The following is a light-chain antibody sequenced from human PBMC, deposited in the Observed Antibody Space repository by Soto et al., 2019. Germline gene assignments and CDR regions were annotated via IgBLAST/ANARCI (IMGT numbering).Light chain of an antibody. Sequence: EILMTQSPATLSVSPGERATLSCRASHRVNTYLAWYQQRPGQAPRLLIYDASTRATGIPARFSGSGSGTEFTLTISSLQSDDFVVYYCQQYNNWPLTFGGGTKVDIK. CDR3: QQYNNWPLT. J-gene: IGKJ4*01. CDR1: HRVNTY. CDR2: DAS. V-gene: IGKV3-15*01.